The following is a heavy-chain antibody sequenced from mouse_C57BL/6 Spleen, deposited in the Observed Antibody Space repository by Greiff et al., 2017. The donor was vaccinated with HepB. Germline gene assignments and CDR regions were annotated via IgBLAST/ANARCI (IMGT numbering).Heavy chain of an antibody. CDR1: GYAFSSSW. V-gene: IGHV1-82*01. CDR3: ARSITTVVAFDD. D-gene: IGHD1-1*01. J-gene: IGHJ2*01. Sequence: QVQLQQSGPELVKPGASVKISCKASGYAFSSSWMNWVKQRPGKGLEWIGRIYPGDGDTNYNGKFKGKATLTADKSSSTAYMQLSSLTSEDSAVYFCARSITTVVAFDDWGQGTTLTVSS. CDR2: IYPGDGDT.